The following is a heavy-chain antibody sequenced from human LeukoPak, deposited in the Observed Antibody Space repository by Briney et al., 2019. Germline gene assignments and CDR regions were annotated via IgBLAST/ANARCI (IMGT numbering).Heavy chain of an antibody. J-gene: IGHJ4*02. Sequence: GGSLRLSCAASGFTFSSYSMNWVRQAPGKGLEWVSSISSSSSHIYYADSVKGRFTISRDNAKNSLYLQMNSLRAEDTAVYYCARHTTSRYVDYWGQGTLVTVSS. V-gene: IGHV3-21*01. CDR2: ISSSSSHI. D-gene: IGHD1-26*01. CDR1: GFTFSSYS. CDR3: ARHTTSRYVDY.